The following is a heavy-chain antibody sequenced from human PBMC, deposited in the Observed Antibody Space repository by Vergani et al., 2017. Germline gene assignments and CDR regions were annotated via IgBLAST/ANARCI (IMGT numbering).Heavy chain of an antibody. CDR1: GFTFSSYA. V-gene: IGHV3-23*04. D-gene: IGHD2-2*01. Sequence: EVQLVESGGGLVKPGGSLRLSCAASGFTFSSYAMSWVRQAPGKGLEWVSAISGSGGSTYYADSVKGRFTISRDNSKNTLYLQMNSLRAEDTAVYYCAKDQRRYCSSTSCTDAFDIWGQGTMVTVSS. CDR2: ISGSGGST. CDR3: AKDQRRYCSSTSCTDAFDI. J-gene: IGHJ3*02.